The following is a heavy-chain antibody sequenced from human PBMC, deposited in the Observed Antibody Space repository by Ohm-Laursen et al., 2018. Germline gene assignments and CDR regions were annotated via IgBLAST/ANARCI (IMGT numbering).Heavy chain of an antibody. D-gene: IGHD3-22*01. J-gene: IGHJ3*01. CDR3: AKGQSSDTSGYVVNNSFDL. Sequence: SLRLSCAASGFVFNTYAMNWVRQAPGKGLEWVSGISSNGFSRYYGDSMKGRFTMSRDNSNNTVYLQMDSLRVDDTGIYYCAKGQSSDTSGYVVNNSFDLWGRGTMVTVSS. V-gene: IGHV3-23*01. CDR2: ISSNGFSR. CDR1: GFVFNTYA.